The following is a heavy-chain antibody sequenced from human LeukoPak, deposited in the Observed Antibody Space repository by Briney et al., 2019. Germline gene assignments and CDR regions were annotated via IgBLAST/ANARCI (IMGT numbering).Heavy chain of an antibody. J-gene: IGHJ4*02. D-gene: IGHD1-14*01. CDR1: GFMFSNSA. CDR3: AKETWGPDDY. CDR2: ITKGGDST. V-gene: IGHV3-23*01. Sequence: GGSLRLSWAASGFMFSNSAMSWVGQAQGKGLEWVSAITKGGDSTEYADSVKGRFTISRDNSKNTLFLQMNSLRDEDTAVYYCAKETWGPDDYWGQGTLVTVSS.